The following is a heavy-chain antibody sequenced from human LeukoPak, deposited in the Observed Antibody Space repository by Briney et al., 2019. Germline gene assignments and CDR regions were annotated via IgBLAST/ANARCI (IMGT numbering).Heavy chain of an antibody. D-gene: IGHD6-13*01. Sequence: SETLSLTCTVSGGSVSSGSYYWSWIRQPPGTGLEWIGYIYYSGSTNYNPSLKSRVTISVDTSKNQFSLKLSSVTAADTAVYYCAGQSGYSSSAWFDPWGQGTLVTVSS. CDR3: AGQSGYSSSAWFDP. V-gene: IGHV4-61*01. CDR2: IYYSGST. J-gene: IGHJ5*02. CDR1: GGSVSSGSYY.